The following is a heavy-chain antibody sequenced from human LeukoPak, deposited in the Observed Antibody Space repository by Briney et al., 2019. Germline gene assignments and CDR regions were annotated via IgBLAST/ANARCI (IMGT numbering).Heavy chain of an antibody. Sequence: SETLSLTCTVSGGSISSSSYYWGWIRQPPGKGLVWIGSIYYSGSTYYNPSLKSRVTISVDTSKNQFSLKLSSVTAADTAVYYCARHSEYQLTYGDYFDYWGQGTLVTVSS. D-gene: IGHD2-2*01. J-gene: IGHJ4*02. V-gene: IGHV4-39*01. CDR2: IYYSGST. CDR1: GGSISSSSYY. CDR3: ARHSEYQLTYGDYFDY.